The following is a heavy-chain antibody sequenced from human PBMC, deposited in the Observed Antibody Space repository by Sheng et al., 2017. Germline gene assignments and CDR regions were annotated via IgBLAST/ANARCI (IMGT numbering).Heavy chain of an antibody. CDR3: ARCVGMGGDWFDP. D-gene: IGHD1-20*01. CDR2: IYYSGST. V-gene: IGHV4-39*07. J-gene: IGHJ5*02. Sequence: QLQLQESGPGLVKPSETLSLTCAVSGDSISSSSYYWGWIRQPPGKGLEWIGSIYYSGSTYYNPSLKSRVTISLDTSKNQFSLKLSSVTAADTAVYYCARCVGMGGDWFDPWGQEPWSPSPQ. CDR1: GDSISSSSYY.